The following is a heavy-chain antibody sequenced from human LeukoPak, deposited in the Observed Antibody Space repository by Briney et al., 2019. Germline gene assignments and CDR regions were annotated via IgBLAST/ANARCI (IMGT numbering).Heavy chain of an antibody. D-gene: IGHD1-1*01. J-gene: IGHJ5*02. CDR2: VSPKTGRT. V-gene: IGHV1-8*01. CDR3: ARESERNDGWFDP. CDR1: GYTFRIHD. Sequence: ASVKVSCKASGYTFRIHDLNWVRQAPGQGLEWMGWVSPKTGRTGHAQKFQGRVYMTTNASLSTAYMELSSLRSDDTAVYFCARESERNDGWFDPWGQGTLVTVSS.